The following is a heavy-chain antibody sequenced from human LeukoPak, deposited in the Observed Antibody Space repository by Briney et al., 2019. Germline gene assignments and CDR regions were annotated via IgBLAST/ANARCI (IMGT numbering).Heavy chain of an antibody. Sequence: GESLKISCQGSGYSFNRDWIGWVRQISGKGLEWVAIIYPGDSDTRYSPSFKGQVTISADKSRTTAYLQRRSLKASDTAMYYCVRLTRSDSGAWSYIGYWGQGTLVTVYS. CDR2: IYPGDSDT. CDR3: VRLTRSDSGAWSYIGY. CDR1: GYSFNRDW. V-gene: IGHV5-51*01. J-gene: IGHJ4*02. D-gene: IGHD1-26*01.